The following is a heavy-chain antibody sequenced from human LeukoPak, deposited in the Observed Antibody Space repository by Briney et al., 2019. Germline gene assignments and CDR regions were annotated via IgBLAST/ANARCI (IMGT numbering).Heavy chain of an antibody. Sequence: SETLSLTCAVYGGSFSGYYWSWIRQPPGKGLEWIGEINHSGSTNYNPSLKSRVTISVDTSKNQFSLKLSSVTAADTAVYYCARGSLAPVTGASRLYYYYYMDVWGKGTTVTVSS. V-gene: IGHV4-34*01. CDR2: INHSGST. CDR1: GGSFSGYY. CDR3: ARGSLAPVTGASRLYYYYYMDV. J-gene: IGHJ6*03. D-gene: IGHD6-13*01.